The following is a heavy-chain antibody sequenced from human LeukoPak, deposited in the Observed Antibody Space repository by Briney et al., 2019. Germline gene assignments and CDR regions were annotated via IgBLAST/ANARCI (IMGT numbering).Heavy chain of an antibody. J-gene: IGHJ4*02. CDR3: AKDRGFGELSQYYFDY. D-gene: IGHD3-10*01. CDR1: GFTFSSYA. Sequence: PGGSLRLSCAASGFTFSSYAMSWVRQAPGKGLEWVSAISGSGGSTYYADSVKGRFTISRDNSKNTLYLQMNSLRAEDTAVYYCAKDRGFGELSQYYFDYWGQGTLVTVSS. V-gene: IGHV3-23*01. CDR2: ISGSGGST.